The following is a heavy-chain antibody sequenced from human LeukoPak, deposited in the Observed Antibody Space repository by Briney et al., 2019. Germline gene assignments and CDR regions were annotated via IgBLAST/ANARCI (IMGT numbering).Heavy chain of an antibody. D-gene: IGHD4-23*01. CDR3: AKDSGLRWDY. CDR2: ISGSGVTT. CDR1: GFTFSNYA. V-gene: IGHV3-23*01. Sequence: GGSLRLSCAASGFTFSNYAMSWVRQAPGKGLEWVSAISGSGVTTYYADSVKGRFAISRDNSKNTLYLQMNSLRAEDTAVYYCAKDSGLRWDYWGQGTLVTVSS. J-gene: IGHJ4*02.